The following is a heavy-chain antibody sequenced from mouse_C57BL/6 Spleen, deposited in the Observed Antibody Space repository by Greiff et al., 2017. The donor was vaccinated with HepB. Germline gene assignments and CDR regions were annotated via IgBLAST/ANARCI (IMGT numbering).Heavy chain of an antibody. J-gene: IGHJ3*01. V-gene: IGHV14-1*01. Sequence: EVQLQQSGAELVRPGASVKLSCTASGFNIKDYYMHWVKQRPEQGLEWIGRIDPEDGDTEYAPKFQGKATMTADTSSNTAYLQLSSLTSEDTDVYYCTTYLYGSRRAYWGQGTLVTVSA. CDR2: IDPEDGDT. CDR3: TTYLYGSRRAY. D-gene: IGHD1-1*01. CDR1: GFNIKDYY.